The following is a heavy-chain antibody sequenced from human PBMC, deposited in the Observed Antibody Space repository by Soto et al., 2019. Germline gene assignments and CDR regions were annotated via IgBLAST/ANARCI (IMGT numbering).Heavy chain of an antibody. CDR1: GFTVSSNY. J-gene: IGHJ2*01. CDR2: IHIAGFT. CDR3: ASRSRELSWYFDL. V-gene: IGHV3-66*01. Sequence: EVQLVEAGGGLVQPGGSLRLSCAASGFTVSSNYLSWVRQAPGKGLEWVSLIHIAGFTQYADSVKGRFTISRDNSENTVYLQMNSLRGEDTAVYYCASRSRELSWYFDLWGRGTLVTVSS. D-gene: IGHD1-7*01.